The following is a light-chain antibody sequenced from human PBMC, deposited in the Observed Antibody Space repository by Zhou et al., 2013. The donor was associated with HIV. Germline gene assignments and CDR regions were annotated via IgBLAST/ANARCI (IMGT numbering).Light chain of an antibody. CDR2: AAS. CDR1: QSISSY. V-gene: IGKV1-39*01. J-gene: IGKJ1*01. Sequence: DIQMTQSPSSLSASVGDRVTITCRASQSISSYLNWYQQKPGKAPKLLIYAASSLQSGVPSRFSGSGSGTDFTLTISSLQPDYCQQSYSTPPWTFGQGTKVEIK. CDR3: QQSYSTPPWT.